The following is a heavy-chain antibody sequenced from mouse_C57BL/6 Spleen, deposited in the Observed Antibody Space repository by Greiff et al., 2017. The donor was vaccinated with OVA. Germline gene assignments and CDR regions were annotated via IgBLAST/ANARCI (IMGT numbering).Heavy chain of an antibody. CDR3: ARCDYGLYFDV. Sequence: VQRVESGAELVKPGASVKISCKASGYAFSSYWMNWVKQRPGKGLEWIGQIYPGDGDTNYNGKFKGKATLTADKSSSTAYMQLSSLTSEDSAVYFCARCDYGLYFDVWGTGTTVTVSS. V-gene: IGHV1-80*01. J-gene: IGHJ1*03. D-gene: IGHD1-2*01. CDR1: GYAFSSYW. CDR2: IYPGDGDT.